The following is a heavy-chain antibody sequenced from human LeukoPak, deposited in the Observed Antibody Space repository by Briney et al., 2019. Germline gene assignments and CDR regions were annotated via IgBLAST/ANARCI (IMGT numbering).Heavy chain of an antibody. CDR2: IYYSGST. CDR3: ARQRGLSSPFDY. CDR1: GGSISSSIYY. Sequence: KTSETLSITCTVNGGSISSSIYYCGCILIKPRKGLEWIGSIYYSGSTYYNPSLKSRVTISVDTSKNQFSLKLSSVTAADTAVYYCARQRGLSSPFDYWGQGTLVTVSS. D-gene: IGHD2-15*01. V-gene: IGHV4-39*01. J-gene: IGHJ4*02.